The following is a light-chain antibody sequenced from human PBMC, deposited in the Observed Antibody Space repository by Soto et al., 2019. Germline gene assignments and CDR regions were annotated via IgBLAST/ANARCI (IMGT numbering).Light chain of an antibody. CDR2: AAS. V-gene: IGKV1-33*01. Sequence: DIQMTQSPSSLSASVGDRVTITCQASQDITNFLNWYQHKPGRAPKLLIYAASTLQSGVPSRFSGRGSGTDFAFTISSLQPEDIATYYCQQYDILLTFGQGTRLEIK. J-gene: IGKJ5*01. CDR3: QQYDILLT. CDR1: QDITNF.